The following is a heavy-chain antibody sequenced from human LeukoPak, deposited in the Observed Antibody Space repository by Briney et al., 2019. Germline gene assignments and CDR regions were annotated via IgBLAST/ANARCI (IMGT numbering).Heavy chain of an antibody. V-gene: IGHV3-23*01. Sequence: GGSLRLSCAASGFTFSSYAMSWVRQAQGKGLEWVSAISGSGGSTYFADSVKGRFTISRDNSKNTLYLQMNTLRAEDTAVYYCANLRAVVGTEVWGQGTLVTVSS. J-gene: IGHJ4*02. CDR3: ANLRAVVGTEV. CDR2: ISGSGGST. CDR1: GFTFSSYA. D-gene: IGHD6-19*01.